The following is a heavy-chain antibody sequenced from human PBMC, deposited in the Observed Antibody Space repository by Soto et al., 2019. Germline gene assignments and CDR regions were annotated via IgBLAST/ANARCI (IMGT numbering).Heavy chain of an antibody. D-gene: IGHD3-16*02. Sequence: ETLSLTCAVYGGSFSGYYWSWIRQPPGKGLEWIGEINHSGGTNYNPSLKSRVTISVDTSKNQFSLKLSSVTAADTAVYYCARGMDSMDRYGGIDYWGQGTLVTVSS. CDR1: GGSFSGYY. CDR3: ARGMDSMDRYGGIDY. CDR2: INHSGGT. J-gene: IGHJ4*02. V-gene: IGHV4-34*01.